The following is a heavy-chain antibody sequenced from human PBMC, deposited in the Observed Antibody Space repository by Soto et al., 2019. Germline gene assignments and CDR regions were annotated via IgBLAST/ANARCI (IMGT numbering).Heavy chain of an antibody. CDR3: ETSNWFDP. Sequence: QLQLQESGPGLVKPSETLSLTCTVSGGSISSRGYYWGWIRQPPGKGLEWIGTIYYSGSTYYNPSLKSRVTISVDTSKNQFSLKLSSGPAADTAVYYCETSNWFDPWGQGTLVTVSS. CDR2: IYYSGST. J-gene: IGHJ5*02. CDR1: GGSISSRGYY. V-gene: IGHV4-39*01.